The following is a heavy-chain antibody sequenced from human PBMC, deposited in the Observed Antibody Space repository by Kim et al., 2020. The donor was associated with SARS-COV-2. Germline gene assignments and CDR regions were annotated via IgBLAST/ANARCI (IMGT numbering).Heavy chain of an antibody. CDR1: GFTFSSYE. Sequence: GGSLRLSCAASGFTFSSYEMNWVRQAPGKGLEWVSYISSSGSTIYYADSVKGRFTISRDNAKNSLYLQMNSLRAEDTAVYYCARVRQVQLERPYFDYWGQGTLVTVSS. CDR3: ARVRQVQLERPYFDY. CDR2: ISSSGSTI. D-gene: IGHD1-1*01. J-gene: IGHJ4*02. V-gene: IGHV3-48*03.